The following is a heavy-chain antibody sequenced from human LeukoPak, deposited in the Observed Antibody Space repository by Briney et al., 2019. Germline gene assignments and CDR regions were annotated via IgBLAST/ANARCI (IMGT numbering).Heavy chain of an antibody. CDR3: ARAPPGSFAASIAAAGTYYFDY. J-gene: IGHJ4*02. D-gene: IGHD6-13*01. CDR1: GFTFSSYG. Sequence: GGSLRLSCAASGFTFSSYGMHWVRQAPGKGLEWVSSISSSSSYIYYADSVKGRFTISRDNAKNSLYLQMNSLRAEDTAVYYCARAPPGSFAASIAAAGTYYFDYWGQGTLVTVSS. CDR2: ISSSSSYI. V-gene: IGHV3-21*01.